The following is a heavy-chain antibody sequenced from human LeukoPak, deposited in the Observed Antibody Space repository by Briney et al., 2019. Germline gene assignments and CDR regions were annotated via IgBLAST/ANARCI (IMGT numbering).Heavy chain of an antibody. D-gene: IGHD6-13*01. V-gene: IGHV3-23*01. CDR1: GFTFSNYA. CDR2: ISGGGGTT. J-gene: IGHJ3*02. Sequence: GGSLRPSCAASGFTFSNYAMSWVRQAPGEGLEWVSAISGGGGTTYYADSVKGRFTISRDNSKNILYLQMNSLRAEDTAVYYCAKDGIAAAGDAFDIWGQGTMVTVSS. CDR3: AKDGIAAAGDAFDI.